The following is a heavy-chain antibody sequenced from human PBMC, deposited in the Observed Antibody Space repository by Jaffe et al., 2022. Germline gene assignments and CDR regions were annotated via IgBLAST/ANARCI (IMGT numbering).Heavy chain of an antibody. J-gene: IGHJ4*02. V-gene: IGHV4-38-2*01. D-gene: IGHD3-10*01. Sequence: QVQLQESGPGLVKPSETLSLTCAVSGYSISSGYYWGWIRQPPGKGLEWIGSIYHSGSTYYNPSLKSRVTISVDTSKNQFSLKLSSVTAADTAVYYCARHLYQMVRGVIDYWGQGTLVTVSS. CDR3: ARHLYQMVRGVIDY. CDR2: IYHSGST. CDR1: GYSISSGYY.